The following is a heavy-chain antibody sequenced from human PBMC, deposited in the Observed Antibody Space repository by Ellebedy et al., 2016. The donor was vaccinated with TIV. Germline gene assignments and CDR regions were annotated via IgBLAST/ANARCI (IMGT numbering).Heavy chain of an antibody. J-gene: IGHJ3*02. CDR2: IDPGDSYN. CDR1: GYSFTNYY. Sequence: GESLKISCKGSGYSFTNYYMNWVRQLHGKGLEWVGRIDPGDSYNIYSPSFQGHVTISADKAISTAYLQWSRLRASDTAMYFCARLYGIEAFEIWGQGTMVTVSS. D-gene: IGHD2-8*01. V-gene: IGHV5-10-1*01. CDR3: ARLYGIEAFEI.